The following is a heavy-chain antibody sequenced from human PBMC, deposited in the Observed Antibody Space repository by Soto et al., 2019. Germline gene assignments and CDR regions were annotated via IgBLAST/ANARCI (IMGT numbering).Heavy chain of an antibody. V-gene: IGHV4-59*01. CDR1: GGSISSYY. Sequence: SATLFLTCTFSGGSISSYYWAWIRQPPGKGLEWIGYVYHTGSAKYNPSLKSRATISVHTSKTQFSLKLSSVTAADTAVYYRARDHYVDSRGYGPYVMDVWGQGTMV. CDR3: ARDHYVDSRGYGPYVMDV. D-gene: IGHD3-22*01. CDR2: VYHTGSA. J-gene: IGHJ6*02.